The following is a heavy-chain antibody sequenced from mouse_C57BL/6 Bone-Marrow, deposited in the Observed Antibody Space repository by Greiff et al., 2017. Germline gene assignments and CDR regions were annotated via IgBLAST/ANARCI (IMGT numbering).Heavy chain of an antibody. CDR3: ARFHYDYPYFDV. J-gene: IGHJ1*03. CDR1: GFTFSDYY. D-gene: IGHD2-4*01. V-gene: IGHV5-16*01. Sequence: EVQLVESEGGLVQPGSSMKLSCTASGFTFSDYYMAWVRQVPEKGLEWVANINYDGSITYYLDSLKSRFIISRDNAKNILYLQMSSLKSEDTATYYCARFHYDYPYFDVWSTGTTVTVSS. CDR2: INYDGSIT.